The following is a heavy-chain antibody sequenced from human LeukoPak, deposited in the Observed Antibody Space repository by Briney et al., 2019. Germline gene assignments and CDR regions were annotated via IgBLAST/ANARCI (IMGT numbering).Heavy chain of an antibody. Sequence: GGSLRLSCAASGFTFSSYGMHWVRQAPGKGLEWVAVIWYVGSNKYYADSVKGRFTISRDNSKNTLYLQMNSLRAEDTAVYYCARDRASSSWYPFYWGQGTLVTVSS. CDR3: ARDRASSSWYPFY. D-gene: IGHD6-13*01. CDR1: GFTFSSYG. CDR2: IWYVGSNK. V-gene: IGHV3-33*01. J-gene: IGHJ4*02.